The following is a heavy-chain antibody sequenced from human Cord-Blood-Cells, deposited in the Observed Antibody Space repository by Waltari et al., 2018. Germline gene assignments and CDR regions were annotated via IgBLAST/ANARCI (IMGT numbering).Heavy chain of an antibody. V-gene: IGHV5-51*01. J-gene: IGHJ4*02. CDR1: GYSFTSYW. Sequence: EVQLVQSGAEVKKPGESLKISCKGSGYSFTSYWIGWVRQMPGKGLEWMGIIYPGDSDTRYSSSFQGQVTISADKSISTAYLQWSSLKASDTAMYYCARHRYYYDSSGYCDYWGQGTLVTVSS. CDR3: ARHRYYYDSSGYCDY. D-gene: IGHD3-22*01. CDR2: IYPGDSDT.